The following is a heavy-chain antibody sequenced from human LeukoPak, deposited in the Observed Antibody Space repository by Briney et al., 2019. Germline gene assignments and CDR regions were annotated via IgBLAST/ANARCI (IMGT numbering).Heavy chain of an antibody. CDR3: ATNSGYCSSTSCYTVDY. J-gene: IGHJ4*02. CDR2: IYTSGST. Sequence: PSETPSLTCTVSGGSISSYYWSWIRQPAGKGLEWIGRIYTSGSTNYNPSLKSRVTMSVDTSKNQFSLKLSSVTAADTAVYYCATNSGYCSSTSCYTVDYWGQGTLVTVSS. CDR1: GGSISSYY. V-gene: IGHV4-4*07. D-gene: IGHD2-2*02.